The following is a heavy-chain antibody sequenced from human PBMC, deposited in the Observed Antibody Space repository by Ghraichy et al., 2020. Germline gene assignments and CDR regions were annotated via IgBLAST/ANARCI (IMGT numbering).Heavy chain of an antibody. J-gene: IGHJ4*02. CDR1: GGSFSGYY. CDR3: ARGRNMITFGGVIAPFFY. CDR2: INHSGST. D-gene: IGHD3-16*02. Sequence: SETLSLTCAVYGGSFSGYYWSWIRQPPRKGLEWIGEINHSGSTNYNPSLKSRVTISVDTSKNQFSLKLSSVTAADTAVYYCARGRNMITFGGVIAPFFYWGQGTLVTVSS. V-gene: IGHV4-34*01.